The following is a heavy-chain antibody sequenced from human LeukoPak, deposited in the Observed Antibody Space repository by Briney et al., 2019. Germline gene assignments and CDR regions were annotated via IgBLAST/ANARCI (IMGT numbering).Heavy chain of an antibody. CDR1: GFTFSSYS. CDR2: ISSSSSTI. Sequence: GGSLRLSCAASGFTFSSYSMNWVRQAPGKGLEWVSYISSSSSTIYYADSVKGRFTISRDNAKNSLYLQMNSLRAEDTAVYYCGRRQTTVTKGRDYFDYWGQGTLVTVSS. J-gene: IGHJ4*02. D-gene: IGHD4-11*01. V-gene: IGHV3-48*01. CDR3: GRRQTTVTKGRDYFDY.